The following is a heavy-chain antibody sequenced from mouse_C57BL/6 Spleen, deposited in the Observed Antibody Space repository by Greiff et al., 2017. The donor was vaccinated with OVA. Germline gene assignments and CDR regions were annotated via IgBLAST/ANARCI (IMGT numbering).Heavy chain of an antibody. CDR1: GFTFSDYG. CDR3: ATMVGSYFDY. Sequence: EVQLVESGGGLVKPGGSLKLSCAASGFTFSDYGMHWVRQAPEKGLEWVAYISNGSSTTYYADKVKGRFTISRDNATNTLFLQMTSLRSEDTAMYYCATMVGSYFDYWGQGTTLTVSS. D-gene: IGHD2-2*01. CDR2: ISNGSSTT. V-gene: IGHV5-17*01. J-gene: IGHJ2*01.